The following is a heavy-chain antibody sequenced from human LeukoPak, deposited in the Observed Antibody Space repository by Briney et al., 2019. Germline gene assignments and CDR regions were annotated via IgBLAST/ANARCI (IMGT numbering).Heavy chain of an antibody. J-gene: IGHJ3*01. Sequence: ASVKVSCKASGYTFTGYYMHWVPQAPGQGLEWMGRINPNSGGTNYAQKFQGRVTMTRDTSISTAYMELSRLRSDDTAVYYCARGVGYYYAFDFWGQGTMVTVSS. CDR3: ARGVGYYYAFDF. V-gene: IGHV1-2*06. CDR2: INPNSGGT. D-gene: IGHD3-22*01. CDR1: GYTFTGYY.